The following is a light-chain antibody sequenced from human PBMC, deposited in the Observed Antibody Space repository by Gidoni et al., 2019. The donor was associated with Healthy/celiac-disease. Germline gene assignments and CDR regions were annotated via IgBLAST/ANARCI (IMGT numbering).Light chain of an antibody. CDR2: AAS. CDR3: QQSYSTPRT. V-gene: IGKV1-39*01. Sequence: DRVTITCRASQSISSYLNWYQQKPEKAPKLLIYAASSLKSGVPSRFSGSGSGTDFTLTISSLQPEDFATYYCQQSYSTPRTFGQGTKVEIK. CDR1: QSISSY. J-gene: IGKJ1*01.